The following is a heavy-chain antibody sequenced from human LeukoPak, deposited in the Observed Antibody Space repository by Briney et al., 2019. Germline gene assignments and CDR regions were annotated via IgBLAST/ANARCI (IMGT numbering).Heavy chain of an antibody. CDR1: GFAFTDYA. CDR2: ITDSGGAT. CDR3: AKAYTRSWYAAFDI. Sequence: PXGSLRLSCAASGFAFTDYAISWVRQAPGKGLEWVSAITDSGGATYYADSVKGRFTISRDNSKNTLYLQMNSLRGDDTAIYYCAKAYTRSWYAAFDIWGQGTMVTISS. V-gene: IGHV3-23*01. J-gene: IGHJ3*02. D-gene: IGHD6-13*01.